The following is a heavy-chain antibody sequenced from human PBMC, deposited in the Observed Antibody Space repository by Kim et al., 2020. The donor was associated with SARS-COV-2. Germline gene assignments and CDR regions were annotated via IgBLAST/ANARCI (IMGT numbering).Heavy chain of an antibody. J-gene: IGHJ2*01. CDR1: GGTFSSYA. Sequence: SVKVSCKASGGTFSSYAISWVRQAPGQGLEWMGGIIPIFGTANYAQKFQGRVTITADESTSTAYMELSSLRSEDTAVYYCASYGGGWPNWYFDLWGRGTLVTVSS. CDR2: IIPIFGTA. V-gene: IGHV1-69*13. CDR3: ASYGGGWPNWYFDL. D-gene: IGHD6-19*01.